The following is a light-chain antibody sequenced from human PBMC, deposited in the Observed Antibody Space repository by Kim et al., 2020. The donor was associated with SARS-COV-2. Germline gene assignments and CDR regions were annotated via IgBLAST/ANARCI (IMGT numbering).Light chain of an antibody. Sequence: QSALTQPASVSGSPGQSITISCTGTSSDVGGYNYVCWYQQHPGKAPILMIYDDSTPPSGVSNRFSGSKSGNTASLTISGPQAEDEADYCCSSYTSSSTLFGTGTKVTVL. CDR2: DDS. CDR1: SSDVGGYNY. V-gene: IGLV2-14*03. J-gene: IGLJ1*01. CDR3: SSYTSSSTL.